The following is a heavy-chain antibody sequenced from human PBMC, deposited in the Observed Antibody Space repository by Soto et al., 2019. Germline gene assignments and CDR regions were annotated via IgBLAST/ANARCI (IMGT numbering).Heavy chain of an antibody. V-gene: IGHV4-59*08. CDR3: ASLFREVYIAVAY. Sequence: ASETLSLTCTVSGGSISSYHWSWIRQSPGKGLEWIGYTSNSAPTIYNPSLKSRVTISADTSKNQFSLRLSSVTAADTAVYFCASLFREVYIAVAYRGQVALVTV. CDR1: GGSISSYH. J-gene: IGHJ4*02. D-gene: IGHD3-3*01. CDR2: TSNSAPT.